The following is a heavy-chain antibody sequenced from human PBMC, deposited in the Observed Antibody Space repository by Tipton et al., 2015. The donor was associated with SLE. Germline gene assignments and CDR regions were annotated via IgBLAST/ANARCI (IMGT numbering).Heavy chain of an antibody. CDR1: GGSISSSRYY. V-gene: IGHV4-39*07. D-gene: IGHD1-26*01. Sequence: TLSLTCTVSGGSISSSRYYWGWIRQPPGKGLEWIGSIYHSGTAYYNPSLKSRVTISVDTSKNQFSLKLSSVTAADTAVYYCARGPPTIVGATLGLDSWGQGTLVTVS. CDR2: IYHSGTA. CDR3: ARGPPTIVGATLGLDS. J-gene: IGHJ4*02.